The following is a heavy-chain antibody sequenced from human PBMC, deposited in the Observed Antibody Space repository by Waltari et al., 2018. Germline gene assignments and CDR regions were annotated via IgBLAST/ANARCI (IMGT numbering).Heavy chain of an antibody. D-gene: IGHD1-26*01. CDR2: INHSGST. J-gene: IGHJ3*02. CDR1: GGSFSGYY. Sequence: QVQLQQWGAGLLKPSETLSLTCAVYGGSFSGYYWSWIRQPPGKGLEWIGEINHSGSTNYNPSLKSRVTITIDTSKNQFSLKLSSETAADTAVYYCARAWISLILGATSTFDIWGQGTMDTVS. CDR3: ARAWISLILGATSTFDI. V-gene: IGHV4-34*01.